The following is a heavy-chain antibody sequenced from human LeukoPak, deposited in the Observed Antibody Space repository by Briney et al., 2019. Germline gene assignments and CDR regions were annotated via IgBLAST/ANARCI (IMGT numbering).Heavy chain of an antibody. CDR1: GFSFNNSW. V-gene: IGHV3-15*07. Sequence: PGGSLRLSCAASGFSFNNSWKKWVREAPGKGVEWVGRIKRKSDGGTTDYAAPVNGRFTISRDDSNDMVYLQMNSLKTEDTAVYFCNTWNKDDRTVYWGQGTLVTVSS. D-gene: IGHD3-22*01. CDR2: IKRKSDGGTT. CDR3: NTWNKDDRTVY. J-gene: IGHJ4*02.